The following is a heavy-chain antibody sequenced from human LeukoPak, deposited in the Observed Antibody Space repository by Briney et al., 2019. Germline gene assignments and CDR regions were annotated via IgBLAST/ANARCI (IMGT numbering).Heavy chain of an antibody. J-gene: IGHJ1*01. CDR1: GGSISSYY. D-gene: IGHD6-13*01. V-gene: IGHV4-59*01. CDR3: ARSITSSWYGDFQH. CDR2: IYYSGST. Sequence: PSETLSLTCTVSGGSISSYYWSWLRQPPGKGLEWIGYIYYSGSTNYNPSLKSRVTISVDTSKNQFSLKLSSVTAADTAVYYCARSITSSWYGDFQHWGQGTLVTVSS.